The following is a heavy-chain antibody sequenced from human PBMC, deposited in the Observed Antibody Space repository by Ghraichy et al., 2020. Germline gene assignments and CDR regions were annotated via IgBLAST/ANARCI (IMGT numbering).Heavy chain of an antibody. CDR2: ISGSGGST. J-gene: IGHJ4*02. V-gene: IGHV3-23*01. CDR3: AKSSRQIGELLCDY. CDR1: GFTFSSYA. D-gene: IGHD3-10*01. Sequence: GGSLRLSCAASGFTFSSYAMSWVRQAPGKGLEWVSAISGSGGSTYYADSVKGRFTISRDNSKNTLDLQMNSLRAEDTAVYYCAKSSRQIGELLCDYWGQGTLVTVSS.